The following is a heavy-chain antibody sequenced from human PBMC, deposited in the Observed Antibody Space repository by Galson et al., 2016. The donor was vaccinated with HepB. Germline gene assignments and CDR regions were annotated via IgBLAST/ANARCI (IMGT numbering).Heavy chain of an antibody. CDR3: AKAAHDRSGYHLFYFDF. CDR1: GFTFSSYV. D-gene: IGHD3-22*01. CDR2: ILGTSGRT. J-gene: IGHJ4*02. Sequence: SLRLSCAASGFTFSSYVMAWVRQAPGKGLERVSEILGTSGRTYYADSVEGRFTISRDNSKNTLYLEMNSLRAEDTAIYYCAKAAHDRSGYHLFYFDFWGQGTLVTVSS. V-gene: IGHV3-23*01.